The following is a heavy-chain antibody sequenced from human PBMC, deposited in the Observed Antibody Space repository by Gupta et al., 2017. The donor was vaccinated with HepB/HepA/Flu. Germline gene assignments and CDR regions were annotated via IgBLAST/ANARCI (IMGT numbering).Heavy chain of an antibody. D-gene: IGHD2-2*01. V-gene: IGHV3-7*01. J-gene: IGHJ4*02. CDR2: IKQDGSEK. CDR3: ARGWNQVVPAYYFDY. Sequence: EVQLVESGGGLVQPGGSLRLSCAASGFTFSSYWMSWVRQAPGKGLEWVANIKQDGSEKYYVDSVKGRFTISRDNAKNSLYLQMNSLRAEDTAVYYCARGWNQVVPAYYFDYWGQGTLVTVSS. CDR1: GFTFSSYW.